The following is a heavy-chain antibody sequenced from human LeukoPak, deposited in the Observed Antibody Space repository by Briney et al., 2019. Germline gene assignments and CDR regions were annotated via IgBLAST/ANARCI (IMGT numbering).Heavy chain of an antibody. CDR1: GGSISSGGFS. J-gene: IGHJ4*02. CDR2: IYHSGST. V-gene: IGHV4-30-2*01. CDR3: ARVGTWDYFDY. D-gene: IGHD1-26*01. Sequence: SETLSLTCTVSGGSISSGGFSWSWIRQPPGKGLEWIGFIYHSGSTYYNPSLKSRVTISVDRSKNQFSLKLTSVTAADTAVYYCARVGTWDYFDYWGQGTLVTVSS.